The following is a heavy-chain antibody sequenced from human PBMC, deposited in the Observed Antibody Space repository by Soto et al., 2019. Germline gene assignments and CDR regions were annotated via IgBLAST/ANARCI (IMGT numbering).Heavy chain of an antibody. J-gene: IGHJ3*02. Sequence: QAHLVQSGAEVKEPGASVKVSCKASGYTFTSFSIHWVRQAPGQRLEWMGYINPGNGKTRYAQNFQGRVTITTDTSATTVSMELSSLRSEDTTVYYCAREGGALDIWGQGTVVTVSS. CDR2: INPGNGKT. D-gene: IGHD3-16*01. CDR1: GYTFTSFS. CDR3: AREGGALDI. V-gene: IGHV1-3*01.